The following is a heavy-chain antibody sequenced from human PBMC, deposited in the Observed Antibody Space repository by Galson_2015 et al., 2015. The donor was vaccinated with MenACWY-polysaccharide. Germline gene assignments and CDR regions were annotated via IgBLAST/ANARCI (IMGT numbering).Heavy chain of an antibody. D-gene: IGHD5-24*01. CDR3: AKVTEMASSRRPFDV. CDR2: IGGSGRTT. CDR1: GFTFGSYA. V-gene: IGHV3-23*01. J-gene: IGHJ3*01. Sequence: SLRLSCAASGFTFGSYAMGWVRQAPGTGLEWVSSIGGSGRTTFYAESVKGRFTISRVNAQNILYLQMNSLRADDTARYFCAKVTEMASSRRPFDVWGQGTMVTVSS.